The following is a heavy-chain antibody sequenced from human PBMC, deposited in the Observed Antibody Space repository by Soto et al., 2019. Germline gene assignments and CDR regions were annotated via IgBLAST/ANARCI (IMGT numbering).Heavy chain of an antibody. CDR3: ARHSVGATTYYYNGIDV. V-gene: IGHV5-51*01. Sequence: GKSLKISCRGSGYRFSNYWIGWVRQMPGKGLEWMGIIYPGDSNTRYRPSFQGQVTVSADKSISTAYPQWSSLKASDTAMYYCARHSVGATTYYYNGIDVWGQGTTVTVSS. CDR2: IYPGDSNT. D-gene: IGHD1-26*01. J-gene: IGHJ6*02. CDR1: GYRFSNYW.